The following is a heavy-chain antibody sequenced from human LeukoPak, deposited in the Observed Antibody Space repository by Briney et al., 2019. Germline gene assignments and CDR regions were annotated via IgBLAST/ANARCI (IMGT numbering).Heavy chain of an antibody. Sequence: GASVKVSCKASGYTFSDYHIHWVRQAPGQGLEWMGRIYPDSGGTNYAQKFQGRVTMTRDTSISTAYMELSRLRSDDTAIYYCAREDWHYANWGQGTLVTVSS. CDR1: GYTFSDYH. CDR2: IYPDSGGT. J-gene: IGHJ4*02. D-gene: IGHD1-7*01. CDR3: AREDWHYAN. V-gene: IGHV1-2*02.